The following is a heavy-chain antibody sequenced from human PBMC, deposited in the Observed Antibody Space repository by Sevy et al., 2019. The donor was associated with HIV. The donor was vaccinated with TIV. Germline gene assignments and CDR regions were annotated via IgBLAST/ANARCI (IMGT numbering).Heavy chain of an antibody. CDR1: GGSISSGSYY. J-gene: IGHJ4*02. V-gene: IGHV4-61*02. CDR3: ARFDEDYRNFDY. Sequence: SETLSLTCTVSGGSISSGSYYWSWLRQPAGKGLEWIGRIYTSGSSNYNPSIKSRFTMSVDTSKNQFSLKLSSVTAADTAVYYCARFDEDYRNFDYWGQGTLVTVSS. D-gene: IGHD3-16*01. CDR2: IYTSGSS.